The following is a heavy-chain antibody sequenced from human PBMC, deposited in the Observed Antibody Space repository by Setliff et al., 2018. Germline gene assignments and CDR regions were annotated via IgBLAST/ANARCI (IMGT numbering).Heavy chain of an antibody. CDR1: GASISSDNW. CDR2: IYHTENT. D-gene: IGHD2-21*02. V-gene: IGHV4-4*02. J-gene: IGHJ3*02. CDR3: ARTPRGGNSAFDI. Sequence: ASETLSLTCAVSGASISSDNWWSWVRQPPGKGLEWIGEIYHTENTNYNPSLKSRVTISIDKFRHQFSLKLTSVTAADTAVYYCARTPRGGNSAFDIWGQGTMVTVSS.